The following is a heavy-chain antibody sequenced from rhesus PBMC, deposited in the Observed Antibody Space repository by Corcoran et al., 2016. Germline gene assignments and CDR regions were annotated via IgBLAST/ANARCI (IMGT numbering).Heavy chain of an antibody. Sequence: EVQLVESGGGLVQPGGSLRLSCAASGFTFSNYYMHWIRQAQGKGLDLVGLIRKKPKSYTTEYAAAVKGRFTISRDDSKNTLYPQMSSLKTEDTALYYCTKHSRGLDSWGQGVVVTVSS. CDR3: TKHSRGLDS. V-gene: IGHV3-20*01. J-gene: IGHJ6*01. CDR1: GFTFSNYY. CDR2: IRKKPKSYTT.